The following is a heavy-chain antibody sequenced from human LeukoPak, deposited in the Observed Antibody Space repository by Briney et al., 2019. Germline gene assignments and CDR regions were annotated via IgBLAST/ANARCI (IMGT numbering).Heavy chain of an antibody. CDR1: GGSFSVYY. Sequence: SETLSLTCAVSGGSFSVYYWSWIRQPPGKGLEWIGEINHSGSTNYNPSLKSRVTISVDTSKNQFSLKLSSVTAADTAVYYCARATFLTWGQGTLVTVSS. V-gene: IGHV4-34*01. CDR2: INHSGST. CDR3: ARATFLT. J-gene: IGHJ5*02. D-gene: IGHD2/OR15-2a*01.